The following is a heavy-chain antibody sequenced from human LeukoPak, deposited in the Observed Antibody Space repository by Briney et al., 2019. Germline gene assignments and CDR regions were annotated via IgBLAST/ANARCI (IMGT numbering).Heavy chain of an antibody. D-gene: IGHD6-13*01. V-gene: IGHV3-53*01. CDR1: GFTVRSDD. CDR2: LDSDGSP. Sequence: GGSLRLSCAAFGFTVRSDDMNWVRQAPGKGLEWVSILDSDGSPSYADSVKGRFTISRDNSKNTLDLQMNSLRAEDTAVYYCARGGYSSSWYHFDYWGQGTLVTVSS. CDR3: ARGGYSSSWYHFDY. J-gene: IGHJ4*02.